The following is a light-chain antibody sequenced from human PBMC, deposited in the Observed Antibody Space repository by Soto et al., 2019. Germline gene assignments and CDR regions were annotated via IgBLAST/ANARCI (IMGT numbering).Light chain of an antibody. CDR1: QSVSSW. J-gene: IGKJ1*01. V-gene: IGKV1-5*03. Sequence: DIQMTQSPSTLSASVGDRVTITCRASQSVSSWLAWYQQKPGKAPKLLIYKASSLESGVPSRFSGSGSGTEFTLTISSLQPDDFATYYCQQYNSYRTFGQGTKVDTK. CDR2: KAS. CDR3: QQYNSYRT.